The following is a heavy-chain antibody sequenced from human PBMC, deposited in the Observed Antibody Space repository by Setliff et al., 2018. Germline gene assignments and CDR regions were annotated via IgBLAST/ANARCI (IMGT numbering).Heavy chain of an antibody. D-gene: IGHD3-10*01. CDR1: GGSFSSSYYV. CDR2: ISYGGTT. Sequence: SETLSLTCTVSGGSFSSSYYVWGGIRQPPGKGLEWIGTISYGGTTYSNTFLKSRVSISVDPSKNQFSLKLSSVTAADTAIYYCVGKRGGMGRGAMNYYYGMDVWGQGTTVTVSS. V-gene: IGHV4-39*07. J-gene: IGHJ6*02. CDR3: VGKRGGMGRGAMNYYYGMDV.